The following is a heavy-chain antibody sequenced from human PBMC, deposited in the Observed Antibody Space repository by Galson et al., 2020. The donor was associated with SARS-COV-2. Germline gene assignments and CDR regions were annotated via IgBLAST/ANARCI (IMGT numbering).Heavy chain of an antibody. Sequence: GGSLRLSCAASGFTFSSYAMHWVRQAPGKGLEWVAVISYDGSNKYYADSVKGRFTISRDNSKNTLYLQMNSLRAEDTAVYYCAREFEYYDMLTGYLGEQTYYYYGMDVWGQGTTVTVSS. D-gene: IGHD3-9*01. J-gene: IGHJ6*02. CDR1: GFTFSSYA. V-gene: IGHV3-30-3*01. CDR3: AREFEYYDMLTGYLGEQTYYYYGMDV. CDR2: ISYDGSNK.